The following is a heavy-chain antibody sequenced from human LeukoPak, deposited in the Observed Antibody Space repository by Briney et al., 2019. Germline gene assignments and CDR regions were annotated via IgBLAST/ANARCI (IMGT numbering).Heavy chain of an antibody. CDR1: GGSISSSSYY. D-gene: IGHD3-22*01. CDR2: IYYSGST. CDR3: ARVMIVENYFDY. J-gene: IGHJ4*02. V-gene: IGHV4-39*07. Sequence: SETLSLTCTVSGGSISSSSYYWGWIRQPPGKGLEWIGSIYYSGSTYYNPSLKSRVTISVDTSKNQFSLKLSSVTAADTAVYYCARVMIVENYFDYWGQGTLVTVSS.